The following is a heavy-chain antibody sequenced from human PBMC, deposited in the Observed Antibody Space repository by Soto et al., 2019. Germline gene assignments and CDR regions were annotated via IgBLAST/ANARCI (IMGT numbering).Heavy chain of an antibody. V-gene: IGHV1-18*01. CDR2: ISAYNGNT. J-gene: IGHJ4*02. CDR3: ARDTGATPEPVVVRVGH. Sequence: ASVKVSCKASGYTFTSYGISWVRQAPGQGLEWMGWISAYNGNTNYAQKLQGRVTMTTDTSTSTAYMELRSLRSDDTAVYYCARDTGATPEPVVVRVGHWGQGTLVTVSS. D-gene: IGHD1-26*01. CDR1: GYTFTSYG.